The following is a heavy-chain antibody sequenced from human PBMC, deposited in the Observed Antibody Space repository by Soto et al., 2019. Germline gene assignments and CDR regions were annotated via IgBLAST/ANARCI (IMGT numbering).Heavy chain of an antibody. V-gene: IGHV3-21*01. CDR2: ISSSSSYI. CDR1: GFTFSSYS. Sequence: PGGSLRLSCAASGFTFSSYSMNWVRQAPGKGLEWVSSISSSSSYIYYADSVKGRFTISRDNAKNSLYLQMNSLRAEDTAVYYCARDQIYCSGGSCYFGLSIPYFDYWGQGTLVTVSS. D-gene: IGHD2-15*01. J-gene: IGHJ4*02. CDR3: ARDQIYCSGGSCYFGLSIPYFDY.